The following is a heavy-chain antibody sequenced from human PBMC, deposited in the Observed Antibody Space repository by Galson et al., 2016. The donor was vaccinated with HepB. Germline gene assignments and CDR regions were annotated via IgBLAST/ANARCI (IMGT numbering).Heavy chain of an antibody. Sequence: SLRLSCAASGFTFSSYNMNWVRQAPGKGLEWVSSIRSSSNDIYYADSVKGRFTISRDKAKNSLYLKMNSLRAEDTAVYYCARGGPLDCRRGGCYSAYYGMDVWGQGTTVTVSS. J-gene: IGHJ6*02. CDR3: ARGGPLDCRRGGCYSAYYGMDV. D-gene: IGHD2-15*01. V-gene: IGHV3-21*06. CDR2: IRSSSNDI. CDR1: GFTFSSYN.